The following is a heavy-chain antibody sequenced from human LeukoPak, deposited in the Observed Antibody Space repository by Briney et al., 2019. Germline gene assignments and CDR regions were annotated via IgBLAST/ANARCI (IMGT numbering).Heavy chain of an antibody. CDR3: ARGGYSGYDSY. V-gene: IGHV4-61*02. Sequence: SQTLSLTCTVSGGSISSGSCYWSWIRQPAGKGLEWIGRIYTSGSTNYNPSLKSRVTISVDTSKNQFSLKLSSVTAADTAVYYCARGGYSGYDSYWGQGTLVTVSS. CDR2: IYTSGST. D-gene: IGHD5-12*01. CDR1: GGSISSGSCY. J-gene: IGHJ4*02.